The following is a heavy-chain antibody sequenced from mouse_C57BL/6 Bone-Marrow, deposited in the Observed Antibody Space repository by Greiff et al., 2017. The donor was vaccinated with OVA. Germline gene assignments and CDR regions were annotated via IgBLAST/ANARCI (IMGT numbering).Heavy chain of an antibody. J-gene: IGHJ3*01. Sequence: QVQLQQPGAELVMPGASVKLSCKASGYTFTSYWMHWVKQRPGQGLEWIGEIDPSDSYTNYNQKFKGKSTLTVDKSSSTAYMQLSSLTSEDSAVYYCARGRKPLAYWGQGTLVTVSA. CDR3: ARGRKPLAY. CDR1: GYTFTSYW. V-gene: IGHV1-69*01. CDR2: IDPSDSYT.